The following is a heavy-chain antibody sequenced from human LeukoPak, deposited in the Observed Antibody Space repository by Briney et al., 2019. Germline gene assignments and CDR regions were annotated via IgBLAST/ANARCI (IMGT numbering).Heavy chain of an antibody. CDR2: ISYDGSNK. J-gene: IGHJ6*03. Sequence: PGGSLRLSCAASGFTFSSYAMHWVRQAPGKGLEWVAVISYDGSNKYYADSVKGRFTISRDNAKNTLYLQMNSLRAEDTAVYYCARGDFWSGYYEDYYYMDVWGKGTTVTVSS. CDR1: GFTFSSYA. V-gene: IGHV3-30-3*01. CDR3: ARGDFWSGYYEDYYYMDV. D-gene: IGHD3-3*01.